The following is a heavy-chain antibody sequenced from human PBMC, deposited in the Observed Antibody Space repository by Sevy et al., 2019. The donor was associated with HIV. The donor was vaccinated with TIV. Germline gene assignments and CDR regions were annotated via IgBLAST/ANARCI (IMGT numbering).Heavy chain of an antibody. CDR1: GFSLTTRGVG. D-gene: IGHD2-2*01. Sequence: SGPTLVKPTQTLTLTCTFSGFSLTTRGVGVGWIRQPPGKALEWLALVYWNDDKRYRPSVNNRVTITKDTSKNQVVLTMTNMDPVDTATYYCAHARRGQLIWGEVGWFDPWGQGTLVIVSS. CDR2: VYWNDDK. CDR3: AHARRGQLIWGEVGWFDP. V-gene: IGHV2-5*01. J-gene: IGHJ5*02.